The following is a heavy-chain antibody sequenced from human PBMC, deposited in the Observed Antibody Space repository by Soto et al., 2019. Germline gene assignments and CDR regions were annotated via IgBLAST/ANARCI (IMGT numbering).Heavy chain of an antibody. CDR3: ARDPQRCSGGSCYLDP. D-gene: IGHD2-15*01. V-gene: IGHV4-4*07. J-gene: IGHJ5*02. CDR1: GGSISSYY. CDR2: IYTSGST. Sequence: AETLSLPCTVSGGSISSYYWSWIRQPAGKGLEWIGRIYTSGSTNYNPSLKSRVTMSVDTSKNQFSLKLSSVTAADTAVYYCARDPQRCSGGSCYLDPWGQGTLVTVSS.